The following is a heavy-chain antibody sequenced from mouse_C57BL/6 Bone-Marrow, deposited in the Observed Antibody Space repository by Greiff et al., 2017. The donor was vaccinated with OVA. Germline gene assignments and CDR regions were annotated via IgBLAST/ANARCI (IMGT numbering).Heavy chain of an antibody. D-gene: IGHD1-1*01. CDR3: ARSPITTVVDAWFAY. V-gene: IGHV1-42*01. J-gene: IGHJ3*01. CDR1: GYSFTGYY. CDR2: INPSTGGT. Sequence: EVQLQESGPELVKPGASVKISCKASGYSFTGYYMNWVKQSPEKSLEWIGEINPSTGGTTYNQKFKAKATLTVDKSSSTAYMQLKSLTSEDSAVYYCARSPITTVVDAWFAYWGQGTLVTVSA.